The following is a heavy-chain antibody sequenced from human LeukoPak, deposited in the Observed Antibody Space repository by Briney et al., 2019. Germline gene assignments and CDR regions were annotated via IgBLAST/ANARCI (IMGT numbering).Heavy chain of an antibody. J-gene: IGHJ3*02. CDR1: GASITSYY. D-gene: IGHD3-10*02. CDR3: ARVYVPQDLVHAFDI. CDR2: FYTSGSP. Sequence: KPSETLSLTCSVSGASITSYYWSWIPQPAGKGLEWFGLFYTSGSPKYNPSLKSRVTMSVDASKNYFSLRLSSVTAADTAVYYCARVYVPQDLVHAFDIWGQGTMVTVSS. V-gene: IGHV4-4*07.